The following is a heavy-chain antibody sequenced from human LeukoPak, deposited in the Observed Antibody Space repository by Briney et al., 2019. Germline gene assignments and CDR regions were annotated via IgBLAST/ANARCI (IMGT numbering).Heavy chain of an antibody. V-gene: IGHV3-23*01. CDR2: ISGGGTIT. D-gene: IGHD2-2*01. Sequence: GGSLRLSCAASGFTFSNYAMSWVRQAPGKGLEWVSAISGGGTITYYADSVKGRFTISRDNSENTLYLQMGSLRAEDMAVYYCARDLEGGYQLLDYWGQGTLVTVSS. J-gene: IGHJ4*02. CDR3: ARDLEGGYQLLDY. CDR1: GFTFSNYA.